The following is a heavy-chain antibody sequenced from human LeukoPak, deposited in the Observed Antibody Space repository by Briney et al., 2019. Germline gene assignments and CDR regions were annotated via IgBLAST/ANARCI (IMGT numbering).Heavy chain of an antibody. V-gene: IGHV3-23*01. CDR2: ISGSGGST. J-gene: IGHJ4*02. CDR3: AKEELLLSDSSGYGY. CDR1: GFTFSSYA. D-gene: IGHD3-22*01. Sequence: PGGSLRLSFGASGFTFSSYAMSWVRQAPGKGLEWVSAISGSGGSTYYADSVKGRFTISRDNSKNTLYLQMNSLRAEDTAVYYCAKEELLLSDSSGYGYWGQGTLVTVSS.